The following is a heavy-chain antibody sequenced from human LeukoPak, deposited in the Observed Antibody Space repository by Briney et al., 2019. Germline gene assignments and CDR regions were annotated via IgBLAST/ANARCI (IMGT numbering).Heavy chain of an antibody. Sequence: ASVKVSCKASGYTFTGYYMHWVRQAPEQGLEWMGWINPNSGGTNYAQKFQGRVTMTRDTSISTAYMELSRLRSDDTAVYYCARVRDYYDSSGCYDYWGQGTLVTVSS. V-gene: IGHV1-2*02. CDR3: ARVRDYYDSSGCYDY. CDR1: GYTFTGYY. D-gene: IGHD3-22*01. CDR2: INPNSGGT. J-gene: IGHJ4*02.